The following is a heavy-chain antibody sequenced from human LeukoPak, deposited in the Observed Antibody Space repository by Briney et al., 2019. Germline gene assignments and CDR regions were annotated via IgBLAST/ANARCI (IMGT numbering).Heavy chain of an antibody. D-gene: IGHD6-13*01. J-gene: IGHJ4*02. Sequence: GGSLRLSCAASGFTFSSYAMSWVRQAPGKGLEWVSYISSSSSTIYYADSVKGRFTISRDNAKNSLYLQMNSLRAEDTAVYYCARAPVWGSSWDYYFDYWGQGTLVTVSS. CDR2: ISSSSSTI. V-gene: IGHV3-48*01. CDR3: ARAPVWGSSWDYYFDY. CDR1: GFTFSSYA.